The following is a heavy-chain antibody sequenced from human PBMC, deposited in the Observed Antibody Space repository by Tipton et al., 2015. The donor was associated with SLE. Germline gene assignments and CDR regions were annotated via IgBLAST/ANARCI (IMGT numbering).Heavy chain of an antibody. Sequence: TLSLTCTVSGGSISSGSYYWSWIRQPAGKGLEWIGRIYTSGSTNYNPSLKSRVTISVDTSENQFSLKLSSVTAADTAVYYCARERLYSSSWFSDWGQGTLVTVSS. CDR1: GGSISSGSYY. V-gene: IGHV4-61*02. D-gene: IGHD6-13*01. CDR2: IYTSGST. J-gene: IGHJ4*02. CDR3: ARERLYSSSWFSD.